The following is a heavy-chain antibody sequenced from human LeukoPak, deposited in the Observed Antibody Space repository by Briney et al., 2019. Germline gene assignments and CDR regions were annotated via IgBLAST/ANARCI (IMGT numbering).Heavy chain of an antibody. V-gene: IGHV3-21*04. Sequence: GGSLRLSCAASGFTFSSYSMNWVRQAPGKGLEWVSSITSSNDIYYADSVKGRFTISRDNAKNSLYLQMKSLRAEDTAVYYCARYAIFGVVIDDYWGQGTLVTVSS. D-gene: IGHD3-3*01. CDR1: GFTFSSYS. CDR2: ITSSNDI. CDR3: ARYAIFGVVIDDY. J-gene: IGHJ4*02.